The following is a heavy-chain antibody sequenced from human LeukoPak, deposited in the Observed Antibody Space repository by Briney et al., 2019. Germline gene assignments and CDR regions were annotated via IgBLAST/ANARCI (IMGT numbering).Heavy chain of an antibody. CDR1: GYTFTSYG. CDR2: MNPNSGST. J-gene: IGHJ4*02. Sequence: GASVKVSCKASGYTFTSYGISWVRQAPGQGLEWMGWMNPNSGSTGYAQKFQGRVTITRNTSISTAYMELSSLRSEDTAVYYCARGIGGGFDYWGQGTLVTVSS. CDR3: ARGIGGGFDY. V-gene: IGHV1-8*03.